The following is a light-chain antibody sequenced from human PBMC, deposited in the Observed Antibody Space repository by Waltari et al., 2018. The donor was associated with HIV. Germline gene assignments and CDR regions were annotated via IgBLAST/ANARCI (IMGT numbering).Light chain of an antibody. CDR3: SSYSSVNTFVV. CDR1: SSHIGRSNH. CDR2: DVI. J-gene: IGLJ2*01. V-gene: IGLV2-14*03. Sequence: QSALTQPASVSGSPGQSITISCTGSSSHIGRSNHVSWYQQFPGKAPKLLITDVIRRPLGVSDRFSGSKSGNTASLTISGLQAEDEASYFCSSYSSVNTFVVFGGGTKVTVL.